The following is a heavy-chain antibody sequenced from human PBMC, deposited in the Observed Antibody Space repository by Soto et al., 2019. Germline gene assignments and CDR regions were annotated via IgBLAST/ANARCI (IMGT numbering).Heavy chain of an antibody. J-gene: IGHJ4*02. CDR1: GFTFTRYI. D-gene: IGHD3-3*01. CDR3: AREYEDLTSNFDY. CDR2: IISTSDYI. Sequence: GGSLRLSCAASGFTFTRYIMNWVRQAPGKGLEWVSSIISTSDYIYYVDSMKGRFTISRDNAKNSLYLEMNSLRAEETAVYYCAREYEDLTSNFDYWGQGTLVTVSS. V-gene: IGHV3-21*06.